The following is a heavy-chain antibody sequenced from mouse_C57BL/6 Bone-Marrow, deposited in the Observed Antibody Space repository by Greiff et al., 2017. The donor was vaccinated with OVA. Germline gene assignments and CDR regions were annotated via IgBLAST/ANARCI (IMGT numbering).Heavy chain of an antibody. Sequence: VKLQQSGPGLAKPSQTLSLTCSVTGYSITTAYWNWIRKFPGNKLEYMGYISYSGSTYDNPSLKSRITITRDASKIQYYLQLNSVTTEDTATYCSAGDDYGPDWYFDVWGTGTTVTVSS. D-gene: IGHD1-1*02. CDR3: AGDDYGPDWYFDV. CDR2: ISYSGST. V-gene: IGHV3-8*01. J-gene: IGHJ1*03. CDR1: GYSITTAY.